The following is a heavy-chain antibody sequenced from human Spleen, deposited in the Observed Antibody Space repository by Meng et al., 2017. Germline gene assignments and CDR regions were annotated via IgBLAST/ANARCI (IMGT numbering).Heavy chain of an antibody. CDR3: AKKFSMTISGHDTFDI. D-gene: IGHD2/OR15-2a*01. Sequence: GESLKISCASSGFTFSAYAMSWVRQAPGKGLDCVSSISASGHSTSYADSGKGRFTISRDNSKDTLYLQMNSLRAEDTAVYYCAKKFSMTISGHDTFDIWGQGTRVTVSS. V-gene: IGHV3-23*01. CDR2: ISASGHST. J-gene: IGHJ3*02. CDR1: GFTFSAYA.